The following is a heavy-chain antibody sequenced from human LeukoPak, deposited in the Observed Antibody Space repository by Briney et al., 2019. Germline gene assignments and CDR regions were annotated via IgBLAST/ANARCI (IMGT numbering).Heavy chain of an antibody. J-gene: IGHJ4*02. CDR3: ATSIRTGTTISVYFDS. D-gene: IGHD1-1*01. CDR2: ISAYNGNT. V-gene: IGHV1-18*01. CDR1: GYTFTNYG. Sequence: ASVKVSCKASGYTFTNYGISWVRQAPGQGLEWMGWISAYNGNTNYAQKLPGRVTMTTDTSTSTAYMELRSLRSDDTAIYYCATSIRTGTTISVYFDSWGQGTLSPSPQ.